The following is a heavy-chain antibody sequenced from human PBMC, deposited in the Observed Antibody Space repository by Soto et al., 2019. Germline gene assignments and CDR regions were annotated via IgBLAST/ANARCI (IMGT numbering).Heavy chain of an antibody. CDR2: IIPIFGTA. CDR1: GGTFSSYA. V-gene: IGHV1-69*06. J-gene: IGHJ6*02. Sequence: QVQLVQSGAEVKKPGSSVKVSCKASGGTFSSYAISWVRQATGQGLEWMGGIIPIFGTANYAQKFQGRVTITAYKSTSTAYMELSSLRSEDTAVYYCARDGDAMVRGEPIAGYYYGMDVWGQGTTVTVSS. CDR3: ARDGDAMVRGEPIAGYYYGMDV. D-gene: IGHD3-10*01.